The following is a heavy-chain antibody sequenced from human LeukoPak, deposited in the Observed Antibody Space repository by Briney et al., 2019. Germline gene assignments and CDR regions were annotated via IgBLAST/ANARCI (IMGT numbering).Heavy chain of an antibody. CDR2: ISGSGGST. Sequence: GGSLRLSCAASGFTFSSYGMSWVRQAPGKGLEWVSAISGSGGSTYYADSVKGRFTISRDNSKNTLYLQMNSLRAEDTAVYYCAKGYQLLFRSLGYRGQGTLVTVSS. V-gene: IGHV3-23*01. J-gene: IGHJ4*02. D-gene: IGHD2-2*01. CDR1: GFTFSSYG. CDR3: AKGYQLLFRSLGY.